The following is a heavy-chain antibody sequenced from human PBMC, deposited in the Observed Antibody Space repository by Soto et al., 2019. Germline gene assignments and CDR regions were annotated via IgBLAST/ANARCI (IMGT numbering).Heavy chain of an antibody. CDR3: ARGVYCSSTNCYTDYFQH. J-gene: IGHJ1*01. Sequence: SETLSLTCAVYGGSFSGYYWSWIRQPPGKGLEWIGEINHYGSTNYNPSLKSRVTISVDTSKNQFSLKLNSVTAADTAVYYCARGVYCSSTNCYTDYFQHWGQGTLVTVSS. V-gene: IGHV4-34*01. CDR1: GGSFSGYY. D-gene: IGHD2-2*02. CDR2: INHYGST.